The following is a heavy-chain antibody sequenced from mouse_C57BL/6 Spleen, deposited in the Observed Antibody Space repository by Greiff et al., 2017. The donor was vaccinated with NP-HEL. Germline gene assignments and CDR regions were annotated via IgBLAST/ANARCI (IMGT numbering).Heavy chain of an antibody. CDR1: GYTFTSYW. Sequence: QVQLQQPGAELVMPGASVKLSCKASGYTFTSYWMHWVKQRPGQGLEWIGEIDPSDSYTNYNQKFKGKSTLTVDKSSSTAYMQLSSLTSEDSAVYYCAREKLQPGGAMDYWGQGTSVTVSS. V-gene: IGHV1-69*01. CDR2: IDPSDSYT. J-gene: IGHJ4*01. CDR3: AREKLQPGGAMDY. D-gene: IGHD1-1*01.